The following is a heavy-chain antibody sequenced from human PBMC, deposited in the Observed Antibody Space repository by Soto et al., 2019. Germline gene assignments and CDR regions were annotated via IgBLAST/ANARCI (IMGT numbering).Heavy chain of an antibody. CDR1: GGTFSSYT. J-gene: IGHJ4*02. CDR2: IIPILGIA. D-gene: IGHD6-13*01. V-gene: IGHV1-69*02. Sequence: QVQLVQSGAEVKKPGSSVKVSCKASGGTFSSYTISWVRQAPGQGLEWMGRIIPILGIANYAQKFQGRVTITADKSTSTAYMELSSLRSEDTAVYYCARGTLGQQLNYWGQGTLVTVSS. CDR3: ARGTLGQQLNY.